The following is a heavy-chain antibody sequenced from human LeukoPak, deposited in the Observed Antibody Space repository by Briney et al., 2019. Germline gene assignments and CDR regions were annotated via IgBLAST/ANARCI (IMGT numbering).Heavy chain of an antibody. CDR1: GESISGFY. V-gene: IGHV4-39*07. J-gene: IGHJ5*02. CDR2: IYYSGST. CDR3: ASPSPGFDP. Sequence: PSETLSLTCTVSGESISGFYWNWIRQPPGKGLEWIGSIYYSGSTSYNTSLKSRVTISVDMSKNQFSLRLSSVTAADTAVYYCASPSPGFDPWGQGTLVTVSS.